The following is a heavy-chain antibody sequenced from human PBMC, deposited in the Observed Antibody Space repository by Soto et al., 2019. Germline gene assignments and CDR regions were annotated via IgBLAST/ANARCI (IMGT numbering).Heavy chain of an antibody. CDR3: ARDRDVLRYDGMDV. Sequence: PSETLSLTCTVSGGSISSGDYYWSWIRQPPGKGLEWIGYIYYSGSTYYNPSLKSRVTISVDTSKNQFSLKLSSVTAADTAVYYCARDRDVLRYDGMDVWGQGTTVTSP. J-gene: IGHJ6*02. CDR1: GGSISSGDYY. V-gene: IGHV4-30-4*01. D-gene: IGHD3-3*01. CDR2: IYYSGST.